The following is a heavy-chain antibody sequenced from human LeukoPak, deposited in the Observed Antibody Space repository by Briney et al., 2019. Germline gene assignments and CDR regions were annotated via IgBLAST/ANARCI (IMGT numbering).Heavy chain of an antibody. D-gene: IGHD3-22*01. V-gene: IGHV1-69*13. J-gene: IGHJ4*02. Sequence: GASVKVSCKASGGTFISYAISWVRQAPGQGLEWMGGIIPIFGTANYAQKFQGRVTITADESTSTAYMELSSLRSEDTAVYYCASGNYYVSSGSQPKFDYWGQGTLVTVSS. CDR1: GGTFISYA. CDR3: ASGNYYVSSGSQPKFDY. CDR2: IIPIFGTA.